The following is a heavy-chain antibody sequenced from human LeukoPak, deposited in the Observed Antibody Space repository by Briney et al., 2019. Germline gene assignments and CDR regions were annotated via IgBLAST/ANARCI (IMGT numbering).Heavy chain of an antibody. Sequence: PGGSLRLSCAASGFTFSSFEMNWVRQAPGEGLEWISYISGSGSSVKYADSVKGRFTISRDNAKNSLYLQMDSLRAEDTAIYYCTTDHVGAIVEFDSWGQGTLVTVSS. CDR3: TTDHVGAIVEFDS. J-gene: IGHJ4*02. D-gene: IGHD2-21*01. V-gene: IGHV3-48*03. CDR1: GFTFSSFE. CDR2: ISGSGSSV.